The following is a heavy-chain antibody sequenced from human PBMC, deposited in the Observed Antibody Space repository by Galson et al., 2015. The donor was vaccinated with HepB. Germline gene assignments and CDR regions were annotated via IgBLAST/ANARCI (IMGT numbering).Heavy chain of an antibody. CDR1: GYTFTSYA. D-gene: IGHD6-13*01. J-gene: IGHJ4*02. Sequence: SVKVSCKASGYTFTSYAMHWVRQAPGQRLEWMGWINAGNGNTKYSQKFQGRVTITRDTSASTAYMELSSLRSEDTAVYYCARGQQIRDSREYYFDYWGQGTLVTVSS. CDR2: INAGNGNT. CDR3: ARGQQIRDSREYYFDY. V-gene: IGHV1-3*01.